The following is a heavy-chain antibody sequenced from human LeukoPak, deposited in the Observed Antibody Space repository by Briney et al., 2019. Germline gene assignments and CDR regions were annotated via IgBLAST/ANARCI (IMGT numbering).Heavy chain of an antibody. CDR3: AKDPQWLVLYSSYYFDY. D-gene: IGHD6-19*01. CDR1: GFTFSSYA. CDR2: ISGSGGST. Sequence: PGGSLRLSCAASGFTFSSYAMSWVRQAPGKGLEWVSRISGSGGSTYYADSVKGRFTISRDNSKNTLYLQMNSLRAEDTAVYYCAKDPQWLVLYSSYYFDYWGQGTLVTVSS. J-gene: IGHJ4*02. V-gene: IGHV3-23*01.